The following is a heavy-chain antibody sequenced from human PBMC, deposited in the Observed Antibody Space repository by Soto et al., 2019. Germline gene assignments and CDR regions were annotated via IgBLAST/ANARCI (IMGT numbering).Heavy chain of an antibody. V-gene: IGHV3-33*01. CDR3: ARDRNERYFDW. D-gene: IGHD1-1*01. J-gene: IGHJ4*02. Sequence: GGSLRLSCAASGFTFSIYGMHWVRQAPDKGLEWVTFIWYDGTNQYYADSVKGRFTTSRDKSKNTVYLQMNSLTVEDTAVYYCARDRNERYFDWWGQGTLVTVSS. CDR2: IWYDGTNQ. CDR1: GFTFSIYG.